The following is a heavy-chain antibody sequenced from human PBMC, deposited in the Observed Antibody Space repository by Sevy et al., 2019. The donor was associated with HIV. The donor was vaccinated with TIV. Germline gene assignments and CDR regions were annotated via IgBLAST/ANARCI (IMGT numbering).Heavy chain of an antibody. CDR1: GFTFSSYA. CDR2: ISYDGNNK. V-gene: IGHV3-30*18. D-gene: IGHD3-10*01. CDR3: AKDHNLWSEGGFLHH. Sequence: GESLKISCAASGFTFSSYAIHWVRQAPGKGLEWVAVISYDGNNKYYADSVQGRFTVSRDNSKNTLYVQMNSLRAEDTAVYYCAKDHNLWSEGGFLHHWGQGTLVTVSS. J-gene: IGHJ1*01.